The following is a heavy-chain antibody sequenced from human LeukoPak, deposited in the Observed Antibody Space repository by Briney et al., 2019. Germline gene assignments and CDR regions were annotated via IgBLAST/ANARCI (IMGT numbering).Heavy chain of an antibody. CDR3: ARDSGVVITLVIEFDY. Sequence: ASVKVSCKASGYTFTSYYMHWVRQAPGQGLEWMGIINPSGGSTSYAQKFQGRVTMTRDTSTSTVYMELSSLRSEDTAVYYCARDSGVVITLVIEFDYWGQGTLVTVSS. CDR1: GYTFTSYY. J-gene: IGHJ4*02. V-gene: IGHV1-46*03. D-gene: IGHD3-3*01. CDR2: INPSGGST.